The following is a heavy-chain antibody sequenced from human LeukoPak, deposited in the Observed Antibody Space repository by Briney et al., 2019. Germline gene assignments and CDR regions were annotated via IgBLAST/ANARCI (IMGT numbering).Heavy chain of an antibody. Sequence: NTSETLSLTCAVSAGSINSGDNSWNWIRQPPGKGLEWIGEINHSGSTNYNPSLKSRVTISVDTSKNRFSLKLSSVTAADTAVYYCARVFPISDIVATTRGPIDYWGQGTLVTVSS. CDR3: ARVFPISDIVATTRGPIDY. CDR2: INHSGST. D-gene: IGHD5-12*01. J-gene: IGHJ4*02. CDR1: AGSINSGDNS. V-gene: IGHV4-34*01.